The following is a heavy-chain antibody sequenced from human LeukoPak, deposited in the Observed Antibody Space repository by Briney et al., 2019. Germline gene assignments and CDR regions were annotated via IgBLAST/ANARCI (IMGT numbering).Heavy chain of an antibody. Sequence: PGGSLRLSCATSGFTFSNYGMHWVRQAPGKGLEWVAIIYYDGSKKNYADSVRGRFTISRDNSKNTLYLQMNSLRAEDTAVYYCARGGGDYDSSGYFDYWGRGTLVTVSS. CDR1: GFTFSNYG. V-gene: IGHV3-33*01. D-gene: IGHD3-22*01. J-gene: IGHJ4*02. CDR2: IYYDGSKK. CDR3: ARGGGDYDSSGYFDY.